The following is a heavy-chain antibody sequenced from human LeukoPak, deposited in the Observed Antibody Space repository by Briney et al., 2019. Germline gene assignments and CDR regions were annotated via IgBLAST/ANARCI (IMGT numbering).Heavy chain of an antibody. D-gene: IGHD5-18*01. CDR3: ARVVQLWFSFDY. CDR2: ISSSGSYT. J-gene: IGHJ4*02. V-gene: IGHV3-11*06. Sequence: FWGWIRQPPGKGLEWISYISSSGSYTNYADSVKGRFTISRDNAKNSLYLQMNSLRAEDTAVYYCARVVQLWFSFDYWGQGTLVTVSS.